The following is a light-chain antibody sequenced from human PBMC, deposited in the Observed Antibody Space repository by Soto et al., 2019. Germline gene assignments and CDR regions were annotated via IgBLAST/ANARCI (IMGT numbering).Light chain of an antibody. CDR1: QGIRDD. CDR3: LQDFHYPFT. V-gene: IGKV1-6*01. J-gene: IGKJ3*01. CDR2: AAS. Sequence: AIQMTQSPSSLSASVGDRVTITCRASQGIRDDLGWYQQKTGKAPKLLIYAASSLQSGVPSRFSGSGSGTDFTLTISSLQPEDFATYYCLQDFHYPFTFGPGTKVDIK.